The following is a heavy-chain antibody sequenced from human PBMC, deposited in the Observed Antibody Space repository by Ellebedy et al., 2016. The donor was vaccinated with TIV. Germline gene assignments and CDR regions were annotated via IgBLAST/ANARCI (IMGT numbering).Heavy chain of an antibody. J-gene: IGHJ4*02. CDR1: GFTFSRYA. CDR3: AKDPITIFGVVWIY. Sequence: GGSLRLSCAASGFTFSRYAMSWVRQAPGKGLEWVSAIGGSGHTTDYTDPVKGRFTISRDNSKNTLSLQMNNLRAEDTAVYYCAKDPITIFGVVWIYWGQGTLVTVSS. V-gene: IGHV3-23*01. CDR2: IGGSGHTT. D-gene: IGHD3-3*01.